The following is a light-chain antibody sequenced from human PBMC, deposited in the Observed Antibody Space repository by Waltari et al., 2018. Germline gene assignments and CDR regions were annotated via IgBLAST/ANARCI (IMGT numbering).Light chain of an antibody. CDR2: TAS. V-gene: IGKV1-39*01. Sequence: DIQMTQAPSSLSASVGDRVTITCRASQSITSHLNWYQQQPGKAPNLLIYTASSLQSVVPSRFSGSGSGTHFTLTISSLQPEDFATYFCQQSYTTPYTFGQGTKLEIK. CDR3: QQSYTTPYT. J-gene: IGKJ2*01. CDR1: QSITSH.